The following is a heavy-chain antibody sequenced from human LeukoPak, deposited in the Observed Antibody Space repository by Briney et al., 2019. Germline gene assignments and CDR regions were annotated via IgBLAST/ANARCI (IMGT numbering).Heavy chain of an antibody. CDR2: ISANNGNT. D-gene: IGHD3-22*01. CDR3: ARARGYDSSGYGRPYYFDY. Sequence: ASVKVSCKVSGGTFTSYGISWVRQAPGQGLEWMGWISANNGNTNYAQKLQGRVTMTTDTSTSTAYMELRSLRSDDTAVYYCARARGYDSSGYGRPYYFDYWGQGTPVTVSA. V-gene: IGHV1-18*01. J-gene: IGHJ4*02. CDR1: GGTFTSYG.